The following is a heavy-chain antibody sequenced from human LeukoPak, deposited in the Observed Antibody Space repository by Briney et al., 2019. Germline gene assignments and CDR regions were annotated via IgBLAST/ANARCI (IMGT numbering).Heavy chain of an antibody. CDR1: GYTINDLS. CDR3: ATAPPIFQGDFLININDYYLEY. CDR2: FDPEAAET. J-gene: IGHJ4*02. D-gene: IGHD3-9*01. V-gene: IGHV1-24*01. Sequence: GASVKVSCTISGYTINDLSMHWVRQAPGKGLEWMGGFDPEAAETVYAQQFQGRVTLSEDTSTDTAYMELSRLRSEDTAVYYCATAPPIFQGDFLININDYYLEYWGQGTQVTVSS.